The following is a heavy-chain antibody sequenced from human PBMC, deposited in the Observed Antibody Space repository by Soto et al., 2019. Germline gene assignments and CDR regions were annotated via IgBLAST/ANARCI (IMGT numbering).Heavy chain of an antibody. CDR2: IMPGSSHI. D-gene: IGHD4-17*01. CDR1: GFTFSIYS. V-gene: IGHV3-21*05. CDR3: ASLGTTVTTDAFDI. Sequence: PGGSLRLSCAASGFTFSIYSMNWVRQAPGKGLEWVSYIMPGSSHIFYADSVKGRFTISRDNSKNTLYLQMNSLRAEDTAVYYCASLGTTVTTDAFDIWGQGTMVTVSS. J-gene: IGHJ3*02.